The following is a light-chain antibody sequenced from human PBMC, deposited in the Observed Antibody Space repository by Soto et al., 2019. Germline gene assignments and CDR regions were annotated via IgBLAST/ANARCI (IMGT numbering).Light chain of an antibody. Sequence: ETVMTQSPATLSVSPGERATLSCRASQSVSGYIGWYQQKPGQAPRLLIYADSNRATGIPARFSGSGSGTDFTLTISSLEPEDFSVYYCQQRYNWPITFGQGTRLEIK. CDR3: QQRYNWPIT. CDR2: ADS. CDR1: QSVSGY. J-gene: IGKJ5*01. V-gene: IGKV3-11*01.